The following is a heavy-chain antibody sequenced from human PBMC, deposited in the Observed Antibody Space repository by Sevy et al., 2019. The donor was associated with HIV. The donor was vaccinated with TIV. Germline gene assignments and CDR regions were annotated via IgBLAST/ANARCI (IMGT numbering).Heavy chain of an antibody. CDR1: GYTFTSYG. J-gene: IGHJ4*02. Sequence: ASVKVSCKASGYTFTSYGISWVRQAPGQGLEWMGWISAYNGNTNYAQKLQGRVTMTTDTSTSTAYMELRSLRSDDPVVYYCAMHYYDSRNLDYWGQGTLVTVSS. V-gene: IGHV1-18*01. CDR2: ISAYNGNT. CDR3: AMHYYDSRNLDY. D-gene: IGHD3-22*01.